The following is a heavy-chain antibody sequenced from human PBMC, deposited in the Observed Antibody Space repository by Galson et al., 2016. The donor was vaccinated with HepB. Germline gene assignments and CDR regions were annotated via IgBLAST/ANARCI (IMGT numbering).Heavy chain of an antibody. D-gene: IGHD6-19*01. CDR3: ARMFPLYSSGWYVRGDGWFDS. Sequence: SLRLSCAASGFTFSRYEMNWVRQAPGKGLEWVSYISCSGTTIYYADSVKGRFTISRGNAKNSLYLHMNSLTGEDTAVYYCARMFPLYSSGWYVRGDGWFDSWGQGTLVTVSS. V-gene: IGHV3-48*03. CDR1: GFTFSRYE. CDR2: ISCSGTTI. J-gene: IGHJ5*01.